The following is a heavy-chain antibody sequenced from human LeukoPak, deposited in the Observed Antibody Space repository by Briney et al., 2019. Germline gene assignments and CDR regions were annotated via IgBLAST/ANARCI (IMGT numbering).Heavy chain of an antibody. Sequence: ASVKVSCKASGGTFNNYAINWVRQAPGQGLEWMGGIFPLFETTNYAQGFKGRVTITADDSTSTAYMELNSLRTEDTAVYYCARSRESPGNYLHFLGQGTLVTVSS. V-gene: IGHV1-69*13. CDR3: ARSRESPGNYLHF. CDR1: GGTFNNYA. J-gene: IGHJ4*02. CDR2: IFPLFETT. D-gene: IGHD1-1*01.